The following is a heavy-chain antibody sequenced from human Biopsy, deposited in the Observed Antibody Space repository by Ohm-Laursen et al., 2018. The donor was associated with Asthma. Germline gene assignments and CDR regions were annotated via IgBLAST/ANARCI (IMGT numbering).Heavy chain of an antibody. CDR3: TREGSTFVADY. D-gene: IGHD5-12*01. Sequence: GASVKVSCKASGYTFNSVAVMWVRQAPGQGLEWMGWINTNSGTPTYVQGFSGRFVFSLDPSVTTAYLQIDSLRSEDTGVYYCTREGSTFVADYWGQGTLVTVSS. V-gene: IGHV7-4-1*01. J-gene: IGHJ4*01. CDR2: INTNSGTP. CDR1: GYTFNSVA.